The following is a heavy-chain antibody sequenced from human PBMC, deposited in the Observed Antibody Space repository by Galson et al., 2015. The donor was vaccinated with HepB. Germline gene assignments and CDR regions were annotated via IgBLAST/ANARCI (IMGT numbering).Heavy chain of an antibody. V-gene: IGHV3-23*01. CDR2: ISGSGGST. J-gene: IGHJ4*02. CDR1: GFTFSSYA. D-gene: IGHD6-13*01. CDR3: ANAREAAGDLVDY. Sequence: SLRLSCAASGFTFSSYAMSWVRQAPGKGLEWVSAISGSGGSTYYADSVKGRFTISRDNSKKTLYLQMNSLRAEDTAVYYCANAREAAGDLVDYWGQGTLVTVSS.